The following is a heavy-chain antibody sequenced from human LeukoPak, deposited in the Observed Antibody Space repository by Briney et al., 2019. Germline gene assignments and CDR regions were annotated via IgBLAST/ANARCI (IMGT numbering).Heavy chain of an antibody. Sequence: GGSLRLSCAASGFTFSSYAMSWVRQAPGKGLEWVSAISGSGGSTYYADSVKGRFTISRDNSKNTLYLQMNSLRAEDTAVYYCAIGPRGVRGGGDYWGQGTLVTVSS. J-gene: IGHJ4*02. CDR2: ISGSGGST. V-gene: IGHV3-23*01. CDR3: AIGPRGVRGGGDY. CDR1: GFTFSSYA. D-gene: IGHD2-8*01.